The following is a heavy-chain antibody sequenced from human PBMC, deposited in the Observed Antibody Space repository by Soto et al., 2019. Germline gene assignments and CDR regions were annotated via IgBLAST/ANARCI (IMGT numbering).Heavy chain of an antibody. J-gene: IGHJ4*02. CDR2: ISGSGDGT. Sequence: GGSLRLSCAASGFTFSSFALSWVRQAPGKGLGWVSAISGSGDGTDYADSVKGRFTISRDNSKNTLYLQMNSLRAEDTAVYYCAGPGYSSQDYWGQGALVTVSS. D-gene: IGHD5-18*01. CDR1: GFTFSSFA. CDR3: AGPGYSSQDY. V-gene: IGHV3-23*01.